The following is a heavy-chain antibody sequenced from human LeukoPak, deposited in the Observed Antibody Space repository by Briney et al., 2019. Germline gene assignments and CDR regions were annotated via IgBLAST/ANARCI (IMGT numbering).Heavy chain of an antibody. D-gene: IGHD6-13*01. CDR3: ARVGSWYGKYFQH. V-gene: IGHV4-34*01. Sequence: PSETLSLTCTVSGGSFSGYYWSWVRQPPGKGLEWIGEINHSGSTNYNPSLKSRVTISVDTSKNQFSLKLSSVTAADTAVYYCARVGSWYGKYFQHWGQGTLVTVSS. CDR1: GGSFSGYY. J-gene: IGHJ1*01. CDR2: INHSGST.